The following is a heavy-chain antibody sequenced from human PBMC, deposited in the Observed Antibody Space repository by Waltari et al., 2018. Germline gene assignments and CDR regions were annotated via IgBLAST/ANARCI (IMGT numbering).Heavy chain of an antibody. J-gene: IGHJ3*02. CDR1: GFTFSSYW. CDR2: INSDGSTT. V-gene: IGHV3-74*01. D-gene: IGHD2-15*01. Sequence: EVQLVESGGGLVQPGGSLRLSCAASGFTFSSYWMHWVRQVPGKGLGWVSRINSDGSTTNYADSVKGRFTISRDNAKNMLYLQMNSLRADDTAVYYCARPKGGGAFDIWGQGTTVTVSS. CDR3: ARPKGGGAFDI.